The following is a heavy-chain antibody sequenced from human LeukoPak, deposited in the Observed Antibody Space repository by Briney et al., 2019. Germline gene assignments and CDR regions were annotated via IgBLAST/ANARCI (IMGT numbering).Heavy chain of an antibody. D-gene: IGHD3-3*02. Sequence: GASVKVSCKASGYTFTSYGISWVRQAPGQRLEWMGWINAGNGNTKYSQKFQGRVTITRDTSASTAYMELSSLRSEDTAVYYCARDLGETPRGIFFDYWGQGTLVTVSS. V-gene: IGHV1-3*01. J-gene: IGHJ4*02. CDR1: GYTFTSYG. CDR2: INAGNGNT. CDR3: ARDLGETPRGIFFDY.